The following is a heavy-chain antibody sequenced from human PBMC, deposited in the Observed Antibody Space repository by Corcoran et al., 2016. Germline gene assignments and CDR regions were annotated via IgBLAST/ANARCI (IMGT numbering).Heavy chain of an antibody. Sequence: EVQLVESGGGLVQPGGSLRLSCAASGFTFSSYWMSWVRQAPGKGLEWVANIKQDGSEKYYVDSVKGRFTISRDNAKNSLYLQRNSLRAENTAVYYCARFPSLAFGYDSSCYYYVDWYFDLWGRGTLVTVSS. CDR2: IKQDGSEK. CDR1: GFTFSSYW. CDR3: ARFPSLAFGYDSSCYYYVDWYFDL. V-gene: IGHV3-7*01. D-gene: IGHD3-22*01. J-gene: IGHJ2*01.